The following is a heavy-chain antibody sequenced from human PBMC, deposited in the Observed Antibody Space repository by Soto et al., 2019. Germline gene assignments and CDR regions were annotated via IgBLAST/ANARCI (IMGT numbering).Heavy chain of an antibody. J-gene: IGHJ6*02. CDR3: ARDGGRGAARGYYYYGTYV. CDR2: IYYSGST. Sequence: LSENLSLTCTVSGGSVSSGSYYWSWIRQPPGKGLEWIGYIYYSGSTNYNPSLKSRVTISVDTSKNQFSLKLSSVTAADTAVYYCARDGGRGAARGYYYYGTYVCGQGTTLPISS. V-gene: IGHV4-61*01. CDR1: GGSVSSGSYY. D-gene: IGHD2-15*01.